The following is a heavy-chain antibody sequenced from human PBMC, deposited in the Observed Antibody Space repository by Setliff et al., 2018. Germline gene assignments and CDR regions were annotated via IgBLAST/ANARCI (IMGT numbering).Heavy chain of an antibody. J-gene: IGHJ4*02. CDR3: VRDSPYCVNGVCRGY. V-gene: IGHV3-7*03. CDR2: IKKDGSET. D-gene: IGHD2-21*01. Sequence: GGSLRLSCAASGFTFSTYWMTWVRQAPGKGLECVANIKKDGSETHYVDSVKGRFIISRDNAKDSLYLQMNNLRAEDTAVYYCVRDSPYCVNGVCRGYWGQGTQVTVSS. CDR1: GFTFSTYW.